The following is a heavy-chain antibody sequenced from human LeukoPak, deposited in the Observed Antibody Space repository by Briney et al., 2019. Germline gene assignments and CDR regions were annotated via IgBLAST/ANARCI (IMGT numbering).Heavy chain of an antibody. CDR2: ISSSSSYI. V-gene: IGHV3-21*01. CDR3: ARDGDIVVVPAALRAYYYYMDV. CDR1: GFTFSTDG. Sequence: GGSLRLSCAGSGFTFSTDGMNWVRQAPGKGLEWVSSISSSSSYIYYADSVKGRFTISRDNAKNSLYLQMNSLRAEDTAVYYCARDGDIVVVPAALRAYYYYMDVWGKGTTVTVSS. J-gene: IGHJ6*03. D-gene: IGHD2-2*01.